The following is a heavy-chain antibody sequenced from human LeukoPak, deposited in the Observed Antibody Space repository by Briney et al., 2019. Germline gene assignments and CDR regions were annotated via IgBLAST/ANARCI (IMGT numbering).Heavy chain of an antibody. Sequence: GGSLRLSCAAPGFTFSSYSMNWVRQAPGKGLEWVSSISSSSSYIYYADSVKGRFSISRDVSKSMLYLEMKSLRVDDTAVYYCVKVSGRGPRGPFDSWGQGTLVTVSS. CDR3: VKVSGRGPRGPFDS. CDR2: ISSSSSYI. V-gene: IGHV3-21*04. CDR1: GFTFSSYS. J-gene: IGHJ4*02. D-gene: IGHD1-26*01.